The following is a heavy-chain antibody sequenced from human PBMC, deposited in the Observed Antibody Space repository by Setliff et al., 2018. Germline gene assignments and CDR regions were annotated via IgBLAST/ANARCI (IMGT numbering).Heavy chain of an antibody. J-gene: IGHJ6*02. CDR1: GYSFTSYW. Sequence: GESLKISCKGSGYSFTSYWIGWVRQMPGKGLEWMGIIYPGDSDTRYSPSFQGQVTISADKSISTAYLQWSSLKASETAMYYCARLDSDGELTTPNYYYYGMDVWGQGTTVTVSS. CDR3: ARLDSDGELTTPNYYYYGMDV. V-gene: IGHV5-51*01. D-gene: IGHD1-26*01. CDR2: IYPGDSDT.